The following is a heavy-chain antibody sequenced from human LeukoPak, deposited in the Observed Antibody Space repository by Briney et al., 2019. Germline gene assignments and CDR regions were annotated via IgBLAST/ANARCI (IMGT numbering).Heavy chain of an antibody. CDR1: GGTFSSYA. D-gene: IGHD4-17*01. Sequence: SVKVSCKASGGTFSSYAISWVRQAPGQGLEWMERIIPILGIANYAQKFQGRVTITADKSTSTAYMELCSLRSEDTAVYYCARAPMTTVTIDPWGQGTLVTVSS. V-gene: IGHV1-69*04. CDR3: ARAPMTTVTIDP. J-gene: IGHJ5*02. CDR2: IIPILGIA.